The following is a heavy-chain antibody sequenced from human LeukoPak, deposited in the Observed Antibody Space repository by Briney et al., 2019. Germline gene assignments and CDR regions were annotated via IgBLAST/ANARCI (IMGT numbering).Heavy chain of an antibody. CDR1: GFTFSSYW. CDR2: IKQDGSEE. CDR3: ARDYGTSGYDLHDY. V-gene: IGHV3-7*01. Sequence: GGSLRLSCAASGFTFSSYWMTGGRQGPGKGLGWWANIKQDGSEEHYVDSVKGRFTISRDKAKNSLYLQMNSLRDEDTAVYYCARDYGTSGYDLHDYWGQGNLVTVSS. J-gene: IGHJ4*02. D-gene: IGHD3-22*01.